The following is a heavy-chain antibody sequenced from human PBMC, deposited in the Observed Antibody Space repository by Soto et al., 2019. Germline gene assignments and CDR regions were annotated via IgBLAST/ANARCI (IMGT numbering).Heavy chain of an antibody. CDR3: ARDRVYHILTRRALGYFEY. V-gene: IGHV4-59*12. D-gene: IGHD3-9*01. CDR1: GGSISSYF. Sequence: SETLSLTCTVSGGSISSYFWSWVRQPPGKGLEWIGYIYYTGSTKYNPSLKSRFTISRDTSKKTVYLQMNSLRGDDTAVYYCARDRVYHILTRRALGYFEYWGQGIQVTVSA. J-gene: IGHJ4*02. CDR2: IYYTGST.